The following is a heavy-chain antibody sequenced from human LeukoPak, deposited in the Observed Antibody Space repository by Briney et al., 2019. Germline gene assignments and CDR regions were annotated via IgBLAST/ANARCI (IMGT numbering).Heavy chain of an antibody. V-gene: IGHV3-7*03. CDR2: IKQDGSEK. CDR1: GFTFSSYW. D-gene: IGHD6-19*01. CDR3: AKDPDSGWYKAEYFQH. Sequence: GGSLRLSSAASGFTFSSYWMSWVRQAPGKGLEWVANIKQDGSEKYYADSVKGRFTISRDNAKNSLYLQMNSLRAEDTAVYYCAKDPDSGWYKAEYFQHWGQGTLVTVSS. J-gene: IGHJ1*01.